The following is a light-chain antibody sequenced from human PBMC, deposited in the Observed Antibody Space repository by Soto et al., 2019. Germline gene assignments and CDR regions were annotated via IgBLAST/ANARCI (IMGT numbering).Light chain of an antibody. CDR1: SSDIGSNY. Sequence: QSVLTQPPSASGTPGQRVTISCSGSSSDIGSNYVYWYQQIPGTAPKLLIYRNNQRPSGVPDRFSGSKSGTSASLAISGLRSEDEDDYFCAAWDDSLNGQGVFGGGTKLTVL. V-gene: IGLV1-47*01. CDR2: RNN. CDR3: AAWDDSLNGQGV. J-gene: IGLJ2*01.